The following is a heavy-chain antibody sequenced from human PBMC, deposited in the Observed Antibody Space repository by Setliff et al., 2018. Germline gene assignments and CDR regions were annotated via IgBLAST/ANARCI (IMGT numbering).Heavy chain of an antibody. CDR1: GGPISNYY. CDR3: AREGGGSGWAPDS. J-gene: IGHJ4*02. CDR2: IYYNGRS. V-gene: IGHV4-59*01. Sequence: LSLTCTVSGGPISNYYWSWIRQSPGKGLEWIGFIYYNGRSDHNPSFQSRVTMSVDRSKNQFSLNLRAMTAADTAVYYCAREGGGSGWAPDSWGQGTLVTVSS. D-gene: IGHD6-19*01.